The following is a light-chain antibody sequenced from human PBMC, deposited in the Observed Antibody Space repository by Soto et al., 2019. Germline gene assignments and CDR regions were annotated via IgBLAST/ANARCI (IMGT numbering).Light chain of an antibody. CDR2: AAS. V-gene: IGKV1-8*01. CDR3: QQYSTYPFT. J-gene: IGKJ3*01. CDR1: QGVSSY. Sequence: ATRMTQSPSSFSASTGDRVNITCRADQGVSSYLAWYQQKPGRAPKLLIYAASTLQSGVPSTFSGTGSGTDFTLTISCLQSEDFATYVCQQYSTYPFTFGTGTKVDVK.